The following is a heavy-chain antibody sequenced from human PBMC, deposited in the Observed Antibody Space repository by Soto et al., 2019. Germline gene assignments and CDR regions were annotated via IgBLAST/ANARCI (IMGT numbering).Heavy chain of an antibody. CDR2: INAANGDT. CDR3: ARKDYYDSGIYYFDY. J-gene: IGHJ4*02. D-gene: IGHD3-10*01. V-gene: IGHV1-3*01. CDR1: GYTFRTYP. Sequence: AASVKVSCKASGYTFRTYPMHWVRQAPGQMLEWMGWINAANGDTGYSQKFQGRVTMTRDTSASTAYMELSSLRSEDTAVYYCARKDYYDSGIYYFDYWGQGTLVTVSS.